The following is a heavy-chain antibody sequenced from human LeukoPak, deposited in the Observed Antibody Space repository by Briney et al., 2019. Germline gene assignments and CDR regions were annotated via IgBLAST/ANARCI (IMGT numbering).Heavy chain of an antibody. CDR2: ISGSGGST. Sequence: HSGGSLRLSCAASGFTVSSNYMSWVRQAPGKGLEWVSAISGSGGSTYYADSVKGRFTISRDNSKNTLYLQMNSLRAEDTAVYYCVCGRYYFDYWGQGTLVTVSS. CDR3: VCGRYYFDY. CDR1: GFTVSSNY. J-gene: IGHJ4*02. V-gene: IGHV3-23*01. D-gene: IGHD1-26*01.